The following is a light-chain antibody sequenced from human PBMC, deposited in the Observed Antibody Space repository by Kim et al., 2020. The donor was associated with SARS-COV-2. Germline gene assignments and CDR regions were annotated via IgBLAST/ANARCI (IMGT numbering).Light chain of an antibody. V-gene: IGKV3-15*01. CDR3: QQYNNWPPLT. J-gene: IGKJ4*01. CDR1: QSVSSN. CDR2: GAS. Sequence: EIVMTQSPATLSVSPGERATLSCRASQSVSSNLAWYQQKPGQAPRLLIYGASTRATGIPARFRGSGSGTDFTLTISSLQSEDFAVYYCQQYNNWPPLTFGGRTKVDIK.